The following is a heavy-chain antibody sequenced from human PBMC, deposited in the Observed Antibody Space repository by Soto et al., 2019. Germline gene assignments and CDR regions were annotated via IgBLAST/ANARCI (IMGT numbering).Heavy chain of an antibody. J-gene: IGHJ4*02. CDR2: IYYSGST. CDR3: ARGLRYCSGGSCSIRHLYFDY. D-gene: IGHD2-15*01. Sequence: PSETLSLTCTVSGGSISSGGYYWSWIRQHPGKGLEWIGYIYYSGSTYYNPSLKSRVTISVDTSKNQFSLKLSSVTAADTAVYYCARGLRYCSGGSCSIRHLYFDYWGQGTLVTVSS. V-gene: IGHV4-31*03. CDR1: GGSISSGGYY.